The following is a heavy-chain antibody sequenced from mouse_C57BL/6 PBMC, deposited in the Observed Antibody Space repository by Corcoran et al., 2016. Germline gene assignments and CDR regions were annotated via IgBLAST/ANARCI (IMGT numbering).Heavy chain of an antibody. V-gene: IGHV1-26*01. CDR3: ARRWDDYAY. J-gene: IGHJ4*01. D-gene: IGHD2-4*01. CDR1: GYTFTDYY. Sequence: EVQLQQSGPELVKPGASVKISCKASGYTFTDYYMNWVKQSHGKSLEWIGDINPNNGGTSYNQKFKGKATLTVDKSSSTAYMELRSLTSEDSAVYYCARRWDDYAYWGQGTSVTVSS. CDR2: INPNNGGT.